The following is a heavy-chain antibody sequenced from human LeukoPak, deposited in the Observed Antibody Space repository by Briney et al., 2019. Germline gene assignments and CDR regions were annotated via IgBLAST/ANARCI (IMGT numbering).Heavy chain of an antibody. Sequence: GGSLRLSCAASGFTFSSYAMTWVRQAPGEGLEWVSAISGSGGSTYYADSVKGRFTISRDNSKNTLYLQMNSLRAEDTAVYYCAKGGSGWYMERFDYWGQGTLVTVSS. CDR2: ISGSGGST. J-gene: IGHJ4*02. D-gene: IGHD6-19*01. CDR1: GFTFSSYA. V-gene: IGHV3-23*01. CDR3: AKGGSGWYMERFDY.